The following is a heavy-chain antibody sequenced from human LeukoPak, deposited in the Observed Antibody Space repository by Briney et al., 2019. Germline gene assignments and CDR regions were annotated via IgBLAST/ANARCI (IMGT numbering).Heavy chain of an antibody. J-gene: IGHJ5*02. CDR3: TKGPRGQLLYNSFDP. V-gene: IGHV3-23*01. CDR2: ISGSGGHT. CDR1: GFTFSSYA. D-gene: IGHD2-2*01. Sequence: GGSLRLSCAASGFTFSSYAMSWVRQAPGKGLEGVSAISGSGGHTYYADYVRGRLNTSRDNSKNTLYLQMNSLSAEDRAVYYCTKGPRGQLLYNSFDPWGEGTLVTVPS.